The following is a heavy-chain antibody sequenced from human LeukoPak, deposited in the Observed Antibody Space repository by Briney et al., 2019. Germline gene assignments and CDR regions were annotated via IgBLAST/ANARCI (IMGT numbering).Heavy chain of an antibody. CDR1: GFTFSSYW. J-gene: IGHJ4*02. CDR2: IKQDGSEK. V-gene: IGHV3-7*03. D-gene: IGHD1-26*01. CDR3: ARVRGSYSADY. Sequence: GGSLRLSCAASGFTFSSYWMSWVRQAPGKGLEWVANIKQDGSEKYYVDSVKGRFTISRDNPKDSLYLQLNSLRAEDTALYYCARVRGSYSADYWGQGTLVTVSS.